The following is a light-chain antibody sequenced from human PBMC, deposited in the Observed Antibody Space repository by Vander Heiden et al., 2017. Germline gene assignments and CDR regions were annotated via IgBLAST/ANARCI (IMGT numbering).Light chain of an antibody. Sequence: QLVVTQSPSASASLGASVRLTCTLSGGHSNYAIAWHQQQPEKGPRFLMIVDSDGSHTKGDGIPDRFSGSSSGAERFLTISSLQSEDEADYYCQTWDTDIRLFGGGTKVTVL. CDR1: GGHSNYA. CDR3: QTWDTDIRL. V-gene: IGLV4-69*01. CDR2: VDSDGSH. J-gene: IGLJ2*01.